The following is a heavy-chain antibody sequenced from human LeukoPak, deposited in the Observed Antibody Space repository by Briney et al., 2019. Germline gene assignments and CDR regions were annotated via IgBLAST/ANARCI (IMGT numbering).Heavy chain of an antibody. CDR2: IYTSGST. CDR1: GGSISSYY. CDR3: ARGTGYWEYFYYGMDV. D-gene: IGHD2-15*01. Sequence: SETLSLTCTVSGGSISSYYWSWIRQPAGKGLEWIGRIYTSGSTNYNPSLKSRVTMSVDTSKNQFSLKLSSVTAADTAVYYCARGTGYWEYFYYGMDVWGQGTTVTVSS. V-gene: IGHV4-4*07. J-gene: IGHJ6*02.